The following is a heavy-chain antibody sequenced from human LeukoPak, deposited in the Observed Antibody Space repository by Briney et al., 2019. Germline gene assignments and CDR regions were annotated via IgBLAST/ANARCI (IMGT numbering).Heavy chain of an antibody. D-gene: IGHD6-19*01. CDR1: GFTFSNYA. CDR3: VKNRALAVDYFHH. Sequence: GGSLRLSCAASGFTFSNYAMSWVRQAPGKGLEWVSGITTGGRPYYADSVKGRFTISRDNSKNTVYLQMNSLRAEDTAVYWCVKNRALAVDYFHHWGPGTLVTVSS. CDR2: ITTGGRP. V-gene: IGHV3-23*01. J-gene: IGHJ1*01.